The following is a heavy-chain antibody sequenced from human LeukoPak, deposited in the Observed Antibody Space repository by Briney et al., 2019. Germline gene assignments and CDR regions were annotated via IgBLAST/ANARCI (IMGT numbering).Heavy chain of an antibody. V-gene: IGHV3-30-3*01. CDR1: GFTFSSYA. J-gene: IGHJ6*02. CDR2: ISYDGSNK. CDR3: ARERFLEWLPPPNGMDV. D-gene: IGHD3-3*01. Sequence: GGSLRLSCAASGFTFSSYAMHWVRQAPGKGLEWVAVISYDGSNKYYADSVKGRFTISRDNSKNTLYLQMNSLRAEDTAVYYCARERFLEWLPPPNGMDVWGQGTTVTVSS.